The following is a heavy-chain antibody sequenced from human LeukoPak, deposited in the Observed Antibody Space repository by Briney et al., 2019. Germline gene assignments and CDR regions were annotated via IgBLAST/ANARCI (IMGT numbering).Heavy chain of an antibody. CDR3: AKIPSATVVTSFGL. V-gene: IGHV3-30*18. J-gene: IGHJ5*02. D-gene: IGHD4-23*01. CDR2: ISCDGSNK. CDR1: GFTFSSYG. Sequence: GRSLRLSCAASGFTFSSYGMHWVRQAPGKGLEWVAVISCDGSNKYYADSVKGRFTISRDNSKNTLYLQMNSLRAEDTAVYYCAKIPSATVVTSFGLWGQGTLVTVSS.